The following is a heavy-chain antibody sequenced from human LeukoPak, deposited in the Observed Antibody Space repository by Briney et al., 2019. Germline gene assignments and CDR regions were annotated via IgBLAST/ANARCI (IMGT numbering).Heavy chain of an antibody. J-gene: IGHJ3*02. CDR1: GGTFSSYA. D-gene: IGHD3-3*01. CDR3: ARDSRITIFGVVPSSDAFDI. Sequence: SVKVSCKASGGTFSSYAISWVRQAPGQGLEWMGGIIPIFGTANYAQKFQGRVTITADESTSTAYMELSSLRSEDTAVYYCARDSRITIFGVVPSSDAFDIWGQGTMVTVSS. V-gene: IGHV1-69*13. CDR2: IIPIFGTA.